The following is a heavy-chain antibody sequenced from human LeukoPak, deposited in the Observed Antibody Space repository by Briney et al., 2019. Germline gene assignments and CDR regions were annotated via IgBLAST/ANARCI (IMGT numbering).Heavy chain of an antibody. CDR1: AFGFTSYW. V-gene: IGHV5-51*01. J-gene: IGHJ4*02. Sequence: GESLKISCKASAFGFTSYWIGWVRQMPGKGLEWMGIINPGDSDTRYSPSFQGQVTISADKSISTAYLQWNSLKASDTAMYSCASAYSGTYYWDSWGQGTLVTVSS. CDR3: ASAYSGTYYWDS. D-gene: IGHD1-26*01. CDR2: INPGDSDT.